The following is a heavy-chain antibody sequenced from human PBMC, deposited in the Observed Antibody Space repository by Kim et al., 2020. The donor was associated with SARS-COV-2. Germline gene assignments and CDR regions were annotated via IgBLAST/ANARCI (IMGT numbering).Heavy chain of an antibody. J-gene: IGHJ3*02. Sequence: GGSLRLSCAASGFTFSSYAMHWVRQAPGKGLEWVAVISYDGSNKYYADSVKGRFTISRDNSKNTLYLQMNSLRAEDTAVYYCARGEGAGWGADAFDIWGQGTMVTVSS. CDR1: GFTFSSYA. V-gene: IGHV3-30-3*01. CDR2: ISYDGSNK. D-gene: IGHD3-16*01. CDR3: ARGEGAGWGADAFDI.